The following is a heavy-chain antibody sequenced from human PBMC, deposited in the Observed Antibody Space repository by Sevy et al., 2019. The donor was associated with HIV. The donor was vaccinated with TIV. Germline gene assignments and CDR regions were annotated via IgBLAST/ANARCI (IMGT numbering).Heavy chain of an antibody. Sequence: SETLSLTCTVSGGSITSLCWKWIRQPPGKWLEWIANIYSKGHINYNPSLKSRVTLSLDTSKNQFSLRLSSVTAADTAMYYCAGENAWGRGYSWGQGTLVTVSS. CDR3: AGENAWGRGYS. D-gene: IGHD1-26*01. V-gene: IGHV4-59*08. J-gene: IGHJ4*02. CDR2: IYSKGHI. CDR1: GGSITSLC.